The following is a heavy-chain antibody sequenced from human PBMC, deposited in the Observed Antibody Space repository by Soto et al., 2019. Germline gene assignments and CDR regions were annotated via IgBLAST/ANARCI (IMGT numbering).Heavy chain of an antibody. CDR3: AKDQNYVVWSGPISDEYFQH. J-gene: IGHJ1*01. CDR2: LSGSGGST. V-gene: IGHV3-23*01. CDR1: GFTFSSYA. D-gene: IGHD3-3*01. Sequence: EVQLLESGGGLVQPGGSLRLSCAASGFTFSSYAMSWVRQAPGKGLEWVSALSGSGGSTYYADSVKGRFTISRDKSKNTLYLQMNSLRAEDTAVYYCAKDQNYVVWSGPISDEYFQHWGQGTLVTVSS.